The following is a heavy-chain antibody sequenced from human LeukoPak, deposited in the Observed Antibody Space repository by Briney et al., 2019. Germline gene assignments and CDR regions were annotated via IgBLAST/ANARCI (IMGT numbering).Heavy chain of an antibody. J-gene: IGHJ5*02. D-gene: IGHD2-2*01. Sequence: SETLSLTCAVSGGSISSGGYSWSWIRQPPGKGLEWIGYIYHSGSTYYNPSLKSRVTISVDTSKNQFSLKLSSVTAADTAVYYCARSLCSSTSCYDNWFDPWGQGTLVTVSS. CDR2: IYHSGST. CDR3: ARSLCSSTSCYDNWFDP. CDR1: GGSISSGGYS. V-gene: IGHV4-30-2*02.